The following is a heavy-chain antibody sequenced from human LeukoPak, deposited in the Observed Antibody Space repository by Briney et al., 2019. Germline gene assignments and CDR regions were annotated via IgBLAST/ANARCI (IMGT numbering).Heavy chain of an antibody. CDR3: AREPRGYGTQDY. CDR1: GGTFSSYA. CDR2: IIPILGIA. D-gene: IGHD5-18*01. V-gene: IGHV1-69*04. Sequence: SVKVSCKASGGTFSSYAISWVRQAPGQGLEWMGRIIPILGIANYAQKFQGRVTITADKSTSTAYMELSSLRSEDTAVYYCAREPRGYGTQDYWGREPWSPSPQ. J-gene: IGHJ4*02.